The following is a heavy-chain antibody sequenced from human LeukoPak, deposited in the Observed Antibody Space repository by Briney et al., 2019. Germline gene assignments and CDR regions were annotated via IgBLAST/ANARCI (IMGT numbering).Heavy chain of an antibody. Sequence: SETLSLTCTVSGGSISSGDYYWGWIRQPPGKGLEWIGYIYYSGSTNYNPSLKSRVTISVDTSKNQFSLKLSSVTAADTAVYYCARGFRSGSFDYWGQGTLVTVSS. CDR2: IYYSGST. D-gene: IGHD1-26*01. CDR1: GGSISSGDYY. J-gene: IGHJ4*02. CDR3: ARGFRSGSFDY. V-gene: IGHV4-61*08.